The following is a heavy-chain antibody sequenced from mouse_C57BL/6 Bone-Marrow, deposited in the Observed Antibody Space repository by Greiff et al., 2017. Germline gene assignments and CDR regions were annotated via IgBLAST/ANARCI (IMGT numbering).Heavy chain of an antibody. Sequence: EVQLQQSVAELVRPGASVKLSCTASGFNIKNTYMHWVKQRPEQGLEWIGRIDPANGNTKYAPKFQGKATITADTSSNTAYLQLSSLTSEDTAIYYCALIYYYGSSDFDYWGQGTTLTVSS. J-gene: IGHJ2*01. CDR2: IDPANGNT. CDR1: GFNIKNTY. D-gene: IGHD1-1*01. V-gene: IGHV14-3*01. CDR3: ALIYYYGSSDFDY.